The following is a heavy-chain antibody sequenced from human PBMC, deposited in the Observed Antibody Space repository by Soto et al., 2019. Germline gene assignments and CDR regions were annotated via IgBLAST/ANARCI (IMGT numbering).Heavy chain of an antibody. J-gene: IGHJ4*02. CDR2: IHHSGST. CDR3: AKNGGFYFDF. V-gene: IGHV4-4*02. CDR1: GGSISSSNW. Sequence: SETLSLTCAVSGGSISSSNWWSWVRQPPGKGLEWIGEIHHSGSTNYNPSLKTRVTISVDKSRNRLSLELASVTAADTAVYHCAKNGGFYFDFLGQGTLVTVSS. D-gene: IGHD2-15*01.